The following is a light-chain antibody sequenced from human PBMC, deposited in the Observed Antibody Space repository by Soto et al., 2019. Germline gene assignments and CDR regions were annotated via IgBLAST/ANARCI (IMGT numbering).Light chain of an antibody. CDR2: DAS. Sequence: EIVLTQSPATLSLSPGERAILSCRASQSVSTYLAWYQQKPGQAPRLLIFDASNRATGIPARFSGSGSGTDFTLSISSLEPEDFAVYYCQQRADWPATFGPGTKVHIK. J-gene: IGKJ3*01. V-gene: IGKV3-11*01. CDR1: QSVSTY. CDR3: QQRADWPAT.